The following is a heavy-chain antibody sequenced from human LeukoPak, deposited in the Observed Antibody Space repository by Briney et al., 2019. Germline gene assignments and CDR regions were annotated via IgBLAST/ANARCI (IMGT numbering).Heavy chain of an antibody. D-gene: IGHD5-12*01. CDR3: AKHRQTVATKGPFDY. CDR1: GFTFSSYG. V-gene: IGHV3-30*18. Sequence: GRSLRLSCAASGFTFSSYGMHWVRQAPGKGLEWVAVISYDGSNKYYADSVKGRFTISRDNSKNTLYLQMNSLRAEDTAVYYCAKHRQTVATKGPFDYWGQGTLVTVSS. J-gene: IGHJ4*02. CDR2: ISYDGSNK.